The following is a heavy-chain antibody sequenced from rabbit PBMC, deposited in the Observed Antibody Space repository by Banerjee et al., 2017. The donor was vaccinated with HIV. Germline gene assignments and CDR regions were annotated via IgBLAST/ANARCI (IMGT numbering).Heavy chain of an antibody. CDR2: IDAGDNGDT. V-gene: IGHV1S45*01. J-gene: IGHJ4*01. CDR3: ARDLAGVIGWNFNL. CDR1: GFSFTNKYV. Sequence: QQQLEESGGGLVKPEGSLTLTCTASGFSFTNKYVMCWVRQAPGKGLEWIACIDAGDNGDTYYASWAKGRFTISKTSSTTVTLQVTSLTAADTATYLCARDLAGVIGWNFNLWGPGTLVTVS. D-gene: IGHD4-1*01.